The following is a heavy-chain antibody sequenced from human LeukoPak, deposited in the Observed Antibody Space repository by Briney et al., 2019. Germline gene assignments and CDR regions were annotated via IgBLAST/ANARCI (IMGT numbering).Heavy chain of an antibody. V-gene: IGHV4-39*01. CDR2: IYYSGST. CDR3: ARQGSANWFDP. D-gene: IGHD3-10*01. Sequence: SETLSLTCTVSGGSISSSSYYWGWIRQPPGKGLEWIGSIYYSGSTYYNPSLKSRVTISVDTSKNQFSLKLSSVTAADTAVYYCARQGSANWFDPWGQGTLVTVSS. CDR1: GGSISSSSYY. J-gene: IGHJ5*02.